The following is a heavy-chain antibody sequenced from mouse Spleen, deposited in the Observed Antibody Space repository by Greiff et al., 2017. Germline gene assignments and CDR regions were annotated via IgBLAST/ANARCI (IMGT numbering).Heavy chain of an antibody. J-gene: IGHJ1*01. CDR1: GYTFTSYW. D-gene: IGHD1-3*01. Sequence: QVQLQQPGAELVRPGSSVKLSCKASGYTFTSYWMHWVKQRPIQGLEWIGNIDPSDSETHYNQKFKDKATLTVDKSSSTAYMQLSSLTSEDSAVYSCARGSSGWYLDVWGAGTTVTVSS. V-gene: IGHV1-52*01. CDR3: ARGSSGWYLDV. CDR2: IDPSDSET.